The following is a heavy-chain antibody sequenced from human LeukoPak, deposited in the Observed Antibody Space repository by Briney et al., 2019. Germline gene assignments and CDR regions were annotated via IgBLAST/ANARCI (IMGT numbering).Heavy chain of an antibody. Sequence: SETLSLTCTVSGGSMRNYYWSWIRQSPGKGLEWIGYIYYSGTTKYNPSLQSRVTISLDTSKNQFSLKLSSVTAADTAVFYCARLVAGNYFDYWGQGTLVTASS. CDR1: GGSMRNYY. CDR3: ARLVAGNYFDY. J-gene: IGHJ4*02. D-gene: IGHD6-19*01. V-gene: IGHV4-59*08. CDR2: IYYSGTT.